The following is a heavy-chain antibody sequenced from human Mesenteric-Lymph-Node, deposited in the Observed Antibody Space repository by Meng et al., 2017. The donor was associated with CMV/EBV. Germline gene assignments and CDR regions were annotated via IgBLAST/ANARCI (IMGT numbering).Heavy chain of an antibody. CDR2: IFNRVSI. V-gene: IGHV4-39*07. Sequence: GSLRLSCTVSGGSISSTGYYWGWIRQPPGKGLEWIGSIFNRVSIYYNPSLKSRVTISMDTSKNQFSLRLSSVTAADTAVYYCARILLGWGEFGWGQGTLVTVSS. J-gene: IGHJ4*02. CDR1: GGSISSTGYY. D-gene: IGHD3-16*01. CDR3: ARILLGWGEFG.